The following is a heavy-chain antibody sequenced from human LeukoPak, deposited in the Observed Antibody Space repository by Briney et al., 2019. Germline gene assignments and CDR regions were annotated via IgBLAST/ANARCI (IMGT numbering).Heavy chain of an antibody. CDR1: GGSFSGYY. Sequence: PSETLSLTCAVYGGSFSGYYWSWIRQPPGKGLEWIGEINHSGSTNYNPSLKSRVTISVDTSKNQFSLKLSSVTAADTAVYYCARGGRYYYDSSGYFSLDYWGQGTLVTVSS. V-gene: IGHV4-34*01. J-gene: IGHJ4*02. CDR3: ARGGRYYYDSSGYFSLDY. D-gene: IGHD3-22*01. CDR2: INHSGST.